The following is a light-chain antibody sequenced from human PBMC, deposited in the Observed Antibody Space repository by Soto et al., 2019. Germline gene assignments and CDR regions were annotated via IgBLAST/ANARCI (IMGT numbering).Light chain of an antibody. J-gene: IGLJ1*01. CDR2: AVT. CDR3: SSSTSSTTL. CDR1: SRDVGGYNY. Sequence: GLTQPASVSWSPGQSITISCTGTSRDVGGYNYVSGYQQHPCKAPKLMIYAVTDRPSGVSSRFSGSKSRNTASLTISGLQAEHEADYYCSSSTSSTTLFGAGTQVTVL. V-gene: IGLV2-14*03.